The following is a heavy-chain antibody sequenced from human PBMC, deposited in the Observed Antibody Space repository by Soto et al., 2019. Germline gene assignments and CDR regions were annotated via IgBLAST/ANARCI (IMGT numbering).Heavy chain of an antibody. V-gene: IGHV3-73*01. CDR2: IRSKANSFAT. D-gene: IGHD3-16*01. CDR1: GFTFSGSA. Sequence: GGSLRLSCASSGFTFSGSAMHWVRQASGKGLEWVGRIRSKANSFATSYGASVKGRFTISRDDSKNTTFLQMNSLKTEDTALYYCTRQHYAALDAFDIWGLGTMVTVSS. J-gene: IGHJ3*02. CDR3: TRQHYAALDAFDI.